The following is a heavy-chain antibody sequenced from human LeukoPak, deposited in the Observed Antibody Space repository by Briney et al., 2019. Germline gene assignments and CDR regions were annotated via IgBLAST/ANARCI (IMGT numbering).Heavy chain of an antibody. CDR3: ARDVLRYFDWLSLYYYYYGMDV. CDR2: ISAYNGNT. J-gene: IGHJ6*02. D-gene: IGHD3-9*01. V-gene: IGHV1-18*04. Sequence: ASVKVSCKASGYTFTGYYMHWVRQAPGQGLEWMGWISAYNGNTSYAQKLQGRVTMTTDTSTSTAYMELRSLRSDDTAVYYCARDVLRYFDWLSLYYYYYGMDVWGQGTTVTVSS. CDR1: GYTFTGYY.